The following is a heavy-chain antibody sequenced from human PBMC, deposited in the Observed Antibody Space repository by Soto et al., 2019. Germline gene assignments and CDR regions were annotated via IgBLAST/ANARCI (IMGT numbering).Heavy chain of an antibody. CDR1: GGSFSGYY. CDR2: INHSGST. CDR3: ARGWGIFGVVITMVPYYFDC. D-gene: IGHD3-3*01. V-gene: IGHV4-34*01. J-gene: IGHJ4*02. Sequence: SETLSLTCAVYGGSFSGYYWSWIRQPPGKGLEWIGEINHSGSTNYNLSLKSRFTISVDTSKNQFSLKLSSVNAEDTAVYYCARGWGIFGVVITMVPYYFDCWGQGTLVTVSS.